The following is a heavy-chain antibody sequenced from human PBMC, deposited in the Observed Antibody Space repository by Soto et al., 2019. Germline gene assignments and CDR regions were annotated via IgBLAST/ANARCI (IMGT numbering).Heavy chain of an antibody. CDR1: GFTFSSYG. Sequence: QVQLVESGGGVVQPGRSLRLSCAASGFTFSSYGMHWVRQAPGKGLEWVAVISYDGSNKYYADSVKGRFTISRDNSKNTLDLQMNSLRAEDTAVYYCAKDGGYGGYGLNPWGQGTLVTVSS. V-gene: IGHV3-30*18. CDR3: AKDGGYGGYGLNP. J-gene: IGHJ5*02. CDR2: ISYDGSNK. D-gene: IGHD5-12*01.